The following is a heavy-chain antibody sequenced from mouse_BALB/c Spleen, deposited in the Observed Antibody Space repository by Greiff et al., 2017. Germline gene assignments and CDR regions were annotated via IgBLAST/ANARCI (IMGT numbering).Heavy chain of an antibody. D-gene: IGHD4-1*01. CDR1: GFSLTSYC. CDR2: IWAGGST. V-gene: IGHV2-9*02. J-gene: IGHJ2*01. Sequence: QVQLKESGPGLVAPSQSLSITCTVSGFSLTSYCVHWVRQPPGKGLEWLGVIWAGGSTNYNSALMSRLSISKDNSKSQVFLKMNSLQTDDTAMYYCARGTGTGVHYFDYWGQGTTLTVSS. CDR3: ARGTGTGVHYFDY.